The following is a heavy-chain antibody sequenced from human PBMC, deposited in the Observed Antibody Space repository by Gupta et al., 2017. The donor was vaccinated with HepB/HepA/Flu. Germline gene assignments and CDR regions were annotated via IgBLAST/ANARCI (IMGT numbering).Heavy chain of an antibody. Sequence: QITLKESGPTLVNPTQTLTLPCTFSGFSLSTSGVGVGWIRQPPGKALEWLALMYWDDDKRYSTALKSRLTITKDTSKNQVVLTMTNMDPVDKATYYCAHRRMCRGTYNWFDPGGQGTLVTVSS. CDR2: MYWDDDK. CDR3: AHRRMCRGTYNWFDP. V-gene: IGHV2-5*02. J-gene: IGHJ5*02. D-gene: IGHD3-10*01. CDR1: GFSLSTSGVG.